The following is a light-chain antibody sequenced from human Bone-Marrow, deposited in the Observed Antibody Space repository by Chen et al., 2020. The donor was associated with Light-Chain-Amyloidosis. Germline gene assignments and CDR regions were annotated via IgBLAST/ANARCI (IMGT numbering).Light chain of an antibody. J-gene: IGLJ2*01. CDR1: DLPTKY. V-gene: IGLV3-25*03. CDR3: QSADSSGTYEVI. Sequence: SYELTQPPSVSVSPGQTARITCSGDDLPTKYAYWYQQKPGQAPVLGIHRDTERPSGISGRFSGSSSGTTATLTISGVQAEDGADYHCQSADSSGTYEVIFGGGTKLTVL. CDR2: RDT.